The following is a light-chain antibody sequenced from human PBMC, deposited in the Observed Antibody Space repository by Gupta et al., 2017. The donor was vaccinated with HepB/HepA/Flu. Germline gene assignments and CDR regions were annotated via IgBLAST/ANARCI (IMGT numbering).Light chain of an antibody. CDR1: STDVGGYDY. J-gene: IGLJ3*02. V-gene: IGLV2-8*01. CDR2: EVS. Sequence: SALTQPPSASRSPAQAVTISFTVTSTDVGGYDYVCWYQQHPSKAHTVMIYEVSKRSAGVPDRFSGSKSGNTASLIVSGQAEEEEDDYYSYSDTGSNIWVFGGGTKLTVL. CDR3: YSDTGSNIWV.